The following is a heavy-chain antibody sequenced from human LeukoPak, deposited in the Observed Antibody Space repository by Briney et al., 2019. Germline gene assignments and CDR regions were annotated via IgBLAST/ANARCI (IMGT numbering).Heavy chain of an antibody. V-gene: IGHV3-7*01. CDR1: GFTFSTYA. CDR2: IKQDGSDK. J-gene: IGHJ4*02. D-gene: IGHD6-6*01. CDR3: ARFRYSSSAFDY. Sequence: GGSLRLSCAASGFTFSTYAMTWVRQAPGKGLEWVANIKQDGSDKYYVDSVKGRFTISRDNAKNSLYLQMNSLRAEDTAVYYCARFRYSSSAFDYWGQGTLVTVSS.